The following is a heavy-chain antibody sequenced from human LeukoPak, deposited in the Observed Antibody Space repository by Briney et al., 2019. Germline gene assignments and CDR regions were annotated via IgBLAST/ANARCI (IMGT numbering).Heavy chain of an antibody. Sequence: PGRSLRLSCAASGFTFSSYGMHWVCQAPGKGLEWVAVIWYDGSNKYYADSVKGRFTISRDNSKNTLYLQMNSLRAEDTAVYYCARSDYYGSGSYLIDYWGQGTLVTVSS. CDR3: ARSDYYGSGSYLIDY. CDR2: IWYDGSNK. J-gene: IGHJ4*02. CDR1: GFTFSSYG. V-gene: IGHV3-33*01. D-gene: IGHD3-10*01.